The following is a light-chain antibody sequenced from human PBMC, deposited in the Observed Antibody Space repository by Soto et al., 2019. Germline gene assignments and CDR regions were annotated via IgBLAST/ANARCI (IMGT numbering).Light chain of an antibody. Sequence: EIVLTQSPAPLSLSPGERATLSCRASQTIGSYLAWYQQKPGQAPRLLIYTASNRAAGVPARFSGSGSGTDFTLTVSSLEPEDFAVYYCQQSTKWPPSNTFGQGTRLEIK. V-gene: IGKV3-11*01. J-gene: IGKJ5*01. CDR3: QQSTKWPPSNT. CDR2: TAS. CDR1: QTIGSY.